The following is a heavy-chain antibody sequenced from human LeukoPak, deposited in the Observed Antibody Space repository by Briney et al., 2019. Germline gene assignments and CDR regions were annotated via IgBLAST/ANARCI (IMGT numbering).Heavy chain of an antibody. CDR2: IYYSGST. CDR3: ARELYYDFWSGYYMDV. V-gene: IGHV4-59*01. D-gene: IGHD3-3*01. CDR1: GGSISSYY. J-gene: IGHJ6*03. Sequence: SETLSLTCTVSGGSISSYYWSWIRQPPGKGLEWIGYIYYSGSTNYNPSLKSRVTISVDTSKNQFSLKLSSVTAADTAVYYCARELYYDFWSGYYMDVWGKGTTVTVSS.